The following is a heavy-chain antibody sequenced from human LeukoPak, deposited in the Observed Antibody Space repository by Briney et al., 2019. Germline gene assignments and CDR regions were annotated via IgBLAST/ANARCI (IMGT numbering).Heavy chain of an antibody. CDR3: ARDNDYGDYEGVDAFDV. D-gene: IGHD4-17*01. CDR2: IKQGGSEK. Sequence: GGSLRLSGAASGFTFSSYWMTWVRQAPGKGLEWVASIKQGGSEKYYVDSVKGRFTISRDNAKNSLFLQMNNLRAEDTAVYYCARDNDYGDYEGVDAFDVWGQGTMVTVSS. V-gene: IGHV3-7*01. J-gene: IGHJ3*01. CDR1: GFTFSSYW.